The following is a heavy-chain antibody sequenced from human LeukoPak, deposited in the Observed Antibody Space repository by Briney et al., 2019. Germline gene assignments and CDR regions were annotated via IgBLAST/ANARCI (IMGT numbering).Heavy chain of an antibody. D-gene: IGHD6-19*01. V-gene: IGHV3-30-3*01. CDR2: ISYDGSNK. CDR1: GFTFSSYA. Sequence: GGSLRLSCAASGFTFSSYAMHWVRQAPGKGLEWVAVISYDGSNKYYTDSVKGRFTISRDNSKNTLYLQMNSLRAEDTAVYYCASGWAFDIWGQGTMVTVSS. CDR3: ASGWAFDI. J-gene: IGHJ3*02.